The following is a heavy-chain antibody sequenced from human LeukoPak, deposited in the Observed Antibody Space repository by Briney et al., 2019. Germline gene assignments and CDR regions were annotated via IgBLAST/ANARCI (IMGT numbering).Heavy chain of an antibody. D-gene: IGHD2-15*01. CDR3: ARYLMIPRCSGGSCYSRYFDY. V-gene: IGHV4-39*01. CDR2: IYYSGST. CDR1: GGSISSSSYY. Sequence: SETLSLTRTVSGGSISSSSYYWGWIRQPPGKGLEWIGSIYYSGSTYYNPSLKSRVTISVDTSKNQFSLKLSSVTAADTAVYYCARYLMIPRCSGGSCYSRYFDYWGQGTLVTVSS. J-gene: IGHJ4*02.